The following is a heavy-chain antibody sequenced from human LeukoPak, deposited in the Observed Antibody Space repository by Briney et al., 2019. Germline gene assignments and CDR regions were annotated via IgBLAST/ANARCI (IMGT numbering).Heavy chain of an antibody. Sequence: SQTLSLTCTVSGGSISSGGYYWSWIRQHPGKGLEWIGYIYYSGSTYYNPSLKSRVTISVDTSKNQFSLKLSSVTAADTAVYYCARGVYYYDSSGYDDRDAFDIWGQGTMVTVSS. J-gene: IGHJ3*02. D-gene: IGHD3-22*01. V-gene: IGHV4-31*03. CDR1: GGSISSGGYY. CDR3: ARGVYYYDSSGYDDRDAFDI. CDR2: IYYSGST.